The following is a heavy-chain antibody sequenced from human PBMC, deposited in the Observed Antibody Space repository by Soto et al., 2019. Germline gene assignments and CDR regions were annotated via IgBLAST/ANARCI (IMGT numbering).Heavy chain of an antibody. CDR2: IYYSGST. Sequence: SETLSLTCTVSGGSISSGDYYWSWIRQPPGKGLEWIGYIYYSGSTYYNPSLKSRVTISVDTSKNQFSLKLSSVTAADTAVYYCAGEAKYSYNWFDPWGQGTLVTVSS. D-gene: IGHD5-12*01. J-gene: IGHJ5*02. V-gene: IGHV4-30-4*01. CDR1: GGSISSGDYY. CDR3: AGEAKYSYNWFDP.